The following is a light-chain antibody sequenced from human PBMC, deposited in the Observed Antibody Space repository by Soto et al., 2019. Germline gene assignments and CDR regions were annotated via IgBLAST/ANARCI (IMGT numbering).Light chain of an antibody. CDR3: QQSSSSPHT. J-gene: IGKJ2*01. V-gene: IGKV1-39*01. CDR2: YAS. CDR1: QSISSY. Sequence: DIQMTQSPSSLSASVGDRVTITCRASQSISSYLNWYQQKPGKAPKLLIYYASSLQTGVPPRFSGSGSGTHFTLTISSLQTEDFATYSCQQSSSSPHTFGQGTIVEIK.